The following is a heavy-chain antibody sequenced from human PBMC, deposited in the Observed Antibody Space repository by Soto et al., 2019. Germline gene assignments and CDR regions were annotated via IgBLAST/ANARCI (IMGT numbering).Heavy chain of an antibody. D-gene: IGHD2-21*01. CDR2: IWYDGSKK. J-gene: IGHJ4*02. V-gene: IGHV3-33*01. CDR1: GFTFSSYG. CDR3: ARDVVAYFDY. Sequence: GGSLRLSCAASGFTFSSYGMNWVRQAPGKGLEWVAVIWYDGSKKYYADPVKGRFTISRDNSNNMLYLQMNSLRAEDTAVYYCARDVVAYFDYWGQGTLVTVSS.